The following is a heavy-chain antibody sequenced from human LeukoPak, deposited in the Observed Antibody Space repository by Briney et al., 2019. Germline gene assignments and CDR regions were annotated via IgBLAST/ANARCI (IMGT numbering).Heavy chain of an antibody. V-gene: IGHV4-34*01. CDR3: ARRYSSGWYSPLRLGPQGEFDP. D-gene: IGHD6-19*01. CDR1: GGSFSGYY. CDR2: INHSGST. Sequence: SETLSLTCAVYGGSFSGYYWSWIRQPPGKGLEWIGEINHSGSTNYNPSLKSRVTISVDTSKNQFSLRLSSVTAADTAVYYCARRYSSGWYSPLRLGPQGEFDPWGQGTLVTVSS. J-gene: IGHJ5*02.